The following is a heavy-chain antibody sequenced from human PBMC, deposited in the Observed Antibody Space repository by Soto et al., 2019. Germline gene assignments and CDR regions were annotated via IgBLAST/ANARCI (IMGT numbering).Heavy chain of an antibody. Sequence: QLQLQESGPGLVKPSETLSLTCTVSGGSISSSSYYWGWIRQPPGKGLEWIGSIYYSGSTYYNPSLKSRVTISVDTSKNQFSLKLSSVTAADTAVYYCASPELGYCSSTSCYGVIDYWGQGTLVTVSS. V-gene: IGHV4-39*01. CDR2: IYYSGST. D-gene: IGHD2-2*01. CDR1: GGSISSSSYY. CDR3: ASPELGYCSSTSCYGVIDY. J-gene: IGHJ4*02.